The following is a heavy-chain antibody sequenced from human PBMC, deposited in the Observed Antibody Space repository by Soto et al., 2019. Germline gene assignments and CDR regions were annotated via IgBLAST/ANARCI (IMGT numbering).Heavy chain of an antibody. CDR3: ARDRGPPRYLYYGMDV. CDR2: IKQDGSGE. V-gene: IGHV3-7*01. CDR1: GFTFSTYW. D-gene: IGHD3-10*01. J-gene: IGHJ6*02. Sequence: GGSLRLSCAASGFTFSTYWMSWVRQAPGKGLEWVGNIKQDGSGENYVDSVKGRFTISRDNANHSLYLQMNSLRAEDTAVYYCARDRGPPRYLYYGMDVWGQGATVTVSS.